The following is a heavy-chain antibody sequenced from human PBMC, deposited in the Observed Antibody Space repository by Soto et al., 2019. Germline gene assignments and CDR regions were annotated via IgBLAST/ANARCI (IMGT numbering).Heavy chain of an antibody. J-gene: IGHJ4*02. D-gene: IGHD3-22*01. CDR2: IIPMFGTA. CDR3: ARQFDYDISGYYYAY. CDR1: GGTFSKYT. V-gene: IGHV1-69*01. Sequence: QVQLVQSGAEVKKPGSSVKVSCKASGGTFSKYTISWVRQAPGQGLEWMGGIIPMFGTANYARKFQGRVTINADESTSTTYMERSSLRSEDTAVYYCARQFDYDISGYYYAYWGQGPLVTVSS.